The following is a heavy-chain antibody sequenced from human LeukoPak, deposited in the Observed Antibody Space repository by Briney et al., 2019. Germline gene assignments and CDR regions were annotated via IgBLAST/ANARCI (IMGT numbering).Heavy chain of an antibody. D-gene: IGHD3-10*01. V-gene: IGHV4-34*01. CDR2: INHSGST. CDR1: GGSFSGYY. CDR3: ARVKMVRGVIFDY. J-gene: IGHJ4*02. Sequence: SETLSLTCAVYGGSFSGYYWSWIRQPPGKGLEWIGEINHSGSTNYNPSLKSRVTISVDTSKNQFSLKLSSVTAADTAVYYCARVKMVRGVIFDYWGQGTLVTVSS.